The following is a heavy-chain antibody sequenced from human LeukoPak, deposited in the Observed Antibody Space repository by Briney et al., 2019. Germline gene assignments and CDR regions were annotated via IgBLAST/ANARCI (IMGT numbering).Heavy chain of an antibody. CDR1: GGSISSGDYY. J-gene: IGHJ3*02. Sequence: SETLSLTXTVSGGSISSGDYYWSWIRQPPGEGLEWIGYIYYSGSTYYNPSLKSRVTISVDTSKNQFSLKLSSVTAADTAVYYCARERSTSCYDIWGQGTMVTVSS. CDR3: ARERSTSCYDI. D-gene: IGHD2-2*01. V-gene: IGHV4-30-4*08. CDR2: IYYSGST.